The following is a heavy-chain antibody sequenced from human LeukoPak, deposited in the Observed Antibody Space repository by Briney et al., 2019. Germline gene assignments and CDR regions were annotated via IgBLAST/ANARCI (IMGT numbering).Heavy chain of an antibody. CDR2: ISSSGSTI. CDR3: ARAGYGSGSYYDPQADY. Sequence: PGGSLRLSCAASGFGVSSNYMSCVRQAPGKGLEWVSYISSSGSTIYYADSVKGRFTISRDNAKNSLYLQMNSLRAEDTAVYYCARAGYGSGSYYDPQADYWGQGTLVTVSS. V-gene: IGHV3-11*01. J-gene: IGHJ4*02. CDR1: GFGVSSNY. D-gene: IGHD3-10*01.